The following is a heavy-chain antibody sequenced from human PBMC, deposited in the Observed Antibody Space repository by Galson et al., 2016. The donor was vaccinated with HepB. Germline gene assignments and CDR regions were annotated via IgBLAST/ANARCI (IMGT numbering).Heavy chain of an antibody. V-gene: IGHV2-5*02. CDR3: VHRQGPSGSYYYYFMDV. CDR2: IYWDDGK. J-gene: IGHJ6*03. Sequence: PALVKPTQTLTLTCTVSGFSLSSSGAGVGWIRQPPGKALEWLALIYWDDGKHYSPSLKSSLTITKDTSKNQVFLTMTDTDPVDTATYYCVHRQGPSGSYYYYFMDVWGNGTTVTVSS. CDR1: GFSLSSSGAG. D-gene: IGHD1-26*01.